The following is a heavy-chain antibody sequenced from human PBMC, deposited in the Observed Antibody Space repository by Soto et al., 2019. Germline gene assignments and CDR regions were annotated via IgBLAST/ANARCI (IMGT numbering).Heavy chain of an antibody. CDR1: GYTFTGYY. J-gene: IGHJ6*02. V-gene: IGHV1-2*04. Sequence: ASVKVSCKASGYTFTGYYMHWVRQAPGQGLEWMGWINPNSGGTNYAQKFQGWVTMTRDTSISTAYMELSRLRSDDTAVYYCARDQTRVTTARYYYSYGMDVWGQGTTVTVSS. CDR3: ARDQTRVTTARYYYSYGMDV. D-gene: IGHD4-4*01. CDR2: INPNSGGT.